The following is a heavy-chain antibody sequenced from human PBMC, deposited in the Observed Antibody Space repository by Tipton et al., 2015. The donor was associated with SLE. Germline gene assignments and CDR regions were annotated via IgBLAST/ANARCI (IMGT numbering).Heavy chain of an antibody. Sequence: QVQLVQSGAEVKKPGASVKVSCESSGYTFHSYGITWVRQAPGQGLEWMGWISAYNGNTKYAQKFQGRVTMTTDKSTSTAYMELRSLTSDDTAMYFCARVLQLSNGQEFDYWGQGTLVTVSS. CDR2: ISAYNGNT. CDR3: ARVLQLSNGQEFDY. V-gene: IGHV1-18*01. CDR1: GYTFHSYG. J-gene: IGHJ4*02. D-gene: IGHD5-18*01.